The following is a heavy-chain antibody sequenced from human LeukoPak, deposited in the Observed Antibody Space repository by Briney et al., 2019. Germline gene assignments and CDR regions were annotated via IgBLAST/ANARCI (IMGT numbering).Heavy chain of an antibody. CDR2: IKQDGSEK. CDR1: GFTFSSYW. V-gene: IGHV3-7*01. Sequence: GGSLRLSCAASGFTFSSYWMSWVRQAPGKGLEWVANIKQDGSEKYYVDSVKGRFTISRDNAKTSLYLQMNSLRAEDTAVYYCARRALGEHIVVVTAPHPYFDYWGQGTLVTVSS. J-gene: IGHJ4*02. D-gene: IGHD2-21*02. CDR3: ARRALGEHIVVVTAPHPYFDY.